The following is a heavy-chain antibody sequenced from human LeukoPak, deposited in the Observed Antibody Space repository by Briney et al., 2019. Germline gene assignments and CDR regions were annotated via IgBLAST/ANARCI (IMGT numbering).Heavy chain of an antibody. CDR2: INHSGGT. D-gene: IGHD3-3*01. J-gene: IGHJ4*02. CDR3: ARGRGWSGHYQS. Sequence: PSETLSLTCTVYGGSFSGYYWSWIRQPPGKGLEWIGEINHSGGTNHNPSLKSRVTISVDTSKNQISLKLSSVTAADTAVYHCARGRGWSGHYQSWGQGTLVTVSS. V-gene: IGHV4-34*01. CDR1: GGSFSGYY.